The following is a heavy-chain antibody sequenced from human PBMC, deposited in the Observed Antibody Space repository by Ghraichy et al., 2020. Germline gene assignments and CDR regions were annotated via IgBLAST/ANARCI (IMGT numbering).Heavy chain of an antibody. D-gene: IGHD2-21*02. CDR1: GFTFSSYA. J-gene: IGHJ4*02. Sequence: GGSLRLSCAASGFTFSSYAMNWVRQAPGKGLEWVSAISGSGSSTYYADSVKGRFTISRDNSKSTLYLQMNGLRAEDTAVYYCAKLVVTAFLYHFHYWGQGNLGTVSS. V-gene: IGHV3-23*01. CDR3: AKLVVTAFLYHFHY. CDR2: ISGSGSST.